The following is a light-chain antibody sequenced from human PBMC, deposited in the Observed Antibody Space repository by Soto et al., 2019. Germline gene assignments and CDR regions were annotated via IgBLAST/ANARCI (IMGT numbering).Light chain of an antibody. CDR1: QSISSW. CDR3: QQYYSYSPYT. Sequence: DIQMTQSPSTLSASVGDRVTITCRASQSISSWLAWYQQKPGKAPKLLIYKASSLESGVPSRFSGSGSGTEFTLTISSLQPDDFATYYCQQYYSYSPYTFGQGTKLEMK. V-gene: IGKV1-5*03. J-gene: IGKJ2*01. CDR2: KAS.